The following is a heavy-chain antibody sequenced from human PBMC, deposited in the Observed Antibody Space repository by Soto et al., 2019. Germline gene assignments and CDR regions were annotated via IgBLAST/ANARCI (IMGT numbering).Heavy chain of an antibody. J-gene: IGHJ6*02. CDR3: AREMTIFGVAPGGGVDV. V-gene: IGHV4-30-2*01. CDR2: IYQSGRT. CDR1: GGSINTFDFS. D-gene: IGHD3-3*01. Sequence: PSETLSLTCAVSGGSINTFDFSWSWIRQPPGRGLEWIGSIYQSGRTYYIQSLKSRVTMSLEKSKNQFSLKINSVVAADTAIYYCAREMTIFGVAPGGGVDVWGQGTTVTVSS.